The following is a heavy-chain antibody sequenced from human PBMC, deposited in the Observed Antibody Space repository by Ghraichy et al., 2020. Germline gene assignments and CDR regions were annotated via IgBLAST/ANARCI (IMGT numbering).Heavy chain of an antibody. CDR3: ARRTSGYSRSWYGGYYYYGMDG. V-gene: IGHV4-39*01. CDR2: ICYSESA. D-gene: IGHD6-13*01. CDR1: GGSISSSTYY. Sequence: SETLSLTCTVSGGSISSSTYYWGWIRQPPGKGLEWIGSICYSESAYYNPSLKSRVTMSVDTSKNLFSLKLSPVTAADTAVYYCARRTSGYSRSWYGGYYYYGMDGWGQGTTVTVSS. J-gene: IGHJ6*02.